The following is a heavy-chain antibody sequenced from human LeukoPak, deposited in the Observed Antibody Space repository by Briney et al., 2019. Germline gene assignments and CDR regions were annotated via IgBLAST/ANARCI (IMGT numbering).Heavy chain of an antibody. V-gene: IGHV3-13*01. CDR3: ARDRSVGYYYYGMDV. J-gene: IGHJ6*02. CDR1: GFTFSSYD. Sequence: PGGSLRLSCAASGFTFSSYDMHWVRQATGKGLEWVSAIGTAGDTYYPDSVKGRFTISRENAKISLYLQMNSLRAGDTAVYYCARDRSVGYYYYGMDVWGQGTTVTVSS. CDR2: IGTAGDT.